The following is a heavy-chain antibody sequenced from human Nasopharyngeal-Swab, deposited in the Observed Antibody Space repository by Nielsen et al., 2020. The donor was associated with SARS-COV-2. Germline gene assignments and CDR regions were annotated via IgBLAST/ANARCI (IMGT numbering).Heavy chain of an antibody. CDR1: GGSISSGSYY. J-gene: IGHJ6*02. CDR2: IYTSGST. V-gene: IGHV4-61*02. CDR3: ARGRAVPAASRYGMDV. Sequence: LRLSCTVSGGSISSGSYYWSWIRQPAGKGLEWIGRIYTSGSTNYNPSLKSRVTISVDTSKNQFSLKLSSVTAADTAVYYCARGRAVPAASRYGMDVWGQGTTVTVSS. D-gene: IGHD2-2*01.